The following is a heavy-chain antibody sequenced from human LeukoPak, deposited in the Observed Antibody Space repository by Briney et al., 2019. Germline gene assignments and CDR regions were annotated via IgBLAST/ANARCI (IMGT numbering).Heavy chain of an antibody. CDR1: GGSFSSYY. J-gene: IGHJ5*02. CDR3: ARDPGMEGWFAP. V-gene: IGHV4-4*07. CDR2: IYTSGST. Sequence: PSETRCLTCTVSGGSFSSYYWSWIRQPAGKGLEWIGRIYTSGSTNYNPSLKRRVTMSVDTSKNQFSLKLSSVTAADTAVYYCARDPGMEGWFAPWGQGTLLTVPS. D-gene: IGHD1-1*01.